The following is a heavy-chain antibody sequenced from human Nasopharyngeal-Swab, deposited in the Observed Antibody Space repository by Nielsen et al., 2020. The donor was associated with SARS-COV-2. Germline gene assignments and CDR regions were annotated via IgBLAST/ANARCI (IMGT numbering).Heavy chain of an antibody. D-gene: IGHD1-26*01. V-gene: IGHV4-39*01. CDR1: GGSISSSNYC. J-gene: IGHJ4*02. Sequence: SETLSLTCTVSGGSISSSNYCWGWIRQPPGKGLEWIGSIYYSGSTYYNPSLKSRVTISVDTSKNQFSLKLSSVAAADTAVYYCARQLVGATGYDYWGQGTLVTVSS. CDR3: ARQLVGATGYDY. CDR2: IYYSGST.